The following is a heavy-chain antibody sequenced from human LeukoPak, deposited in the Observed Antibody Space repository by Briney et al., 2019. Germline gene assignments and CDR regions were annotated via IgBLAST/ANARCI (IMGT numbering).Heavy chain of an antibody. D-gene: IGHD6-19*01. CDR1: GDSVSSNSAA. J-gene: IGHJ4*02. CDR3: ARSSGWFDY. Sequence: SQTLSLTCALSGDSVSSNSAAWDWLRQSPSRGLEWLGSTYYRSKWYNEYAVSVKSRITIKPDTSKTQFSLQLNPVTPGDTGVYYCARSSGWFDYWGQGTLVTVSS. V-gene: IGHV6-1*01. CDR2: TYYRSKWYN.